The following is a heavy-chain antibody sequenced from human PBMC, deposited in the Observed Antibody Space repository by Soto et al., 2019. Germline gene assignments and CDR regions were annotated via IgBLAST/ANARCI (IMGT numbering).Heavy chain of an antibody. Sequence: GGSLRLSCAASGFTVSSNYMSWVRQAPGKGLEWVSVIYSGGSTYYADSVKGRFTISRDNSKNTLYLQMNSLRAEDTAVYYCARDWAEGEYGMDVWGQGTTVTVSS. D-gene: IGHD7-27*01. CDR3: ARDWAEGEYGMDV. J-gene: IGHJ6*02. CDR2: IYSGGST. V-gene: IGHV3-53*01. CDR1: GFTVSSNY.